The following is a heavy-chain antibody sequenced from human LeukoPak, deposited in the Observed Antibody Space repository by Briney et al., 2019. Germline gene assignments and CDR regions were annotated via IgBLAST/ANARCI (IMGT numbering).Heavy chain of an antibody. J-gene: IGHJ4*02. CDR1: GGSISSGDYY. Sequence: SETLSLTCTVSGGSISSGDYYWSWSRQPPGKGLEWIGYIYYSGSTYYNPSLKSRVTISVDTSKNQFSLKLSSVTATDTAVYYCARERGGNFDYWGQGTLVTVSS. CDR2: IYYSGST. V-gene: IGHV4-30-4*01. CDR3: ARERGGNFDY. D-gene: IGHD2-15*01.